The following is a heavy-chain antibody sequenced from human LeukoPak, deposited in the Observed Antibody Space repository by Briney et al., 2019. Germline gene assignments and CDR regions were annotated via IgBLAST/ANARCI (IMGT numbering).Heavy chain of an antibody. V-gene: IGHV3-11*01. CDR2: ITNGGSTI. J-gene: IGHJ6*02. CDR3: AKSYPVTTFGHSEGMHV. Sequence: GGSLRLSCAASGFTFSDYNMNWVRLAPGKGLEWVSYITNGGSTIHHADSVKGRFTISRDNSKNTLYLQMNSLRAEDTAVYYCAKSYPVTTFGHSEGMHVWGQGTTVTVSS. D-gene: IGHD3-16*01. CDR1: GFTFSDYN.